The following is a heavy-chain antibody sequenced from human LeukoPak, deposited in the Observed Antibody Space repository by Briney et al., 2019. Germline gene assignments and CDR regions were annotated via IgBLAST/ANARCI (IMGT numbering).Heavy chain of an antibody. D-gene: IGHD1-26*01. V-gene: IGHV4-59*08. CDR2: IYYSGST. J-gene: IGHJ4*02. CDR1: GVSISSYY. CDR3: ASLSGSYYVRY. Sequence: AETLSLTCTVSGVSISSYYGSWIRHPPGKRMAWFGYIYYSGSTNQNPSLKSRVTISVHTSKDEFSQKRSCVPAAETAVYYCASLSGSYYVRYWGQGTLVTVSS.